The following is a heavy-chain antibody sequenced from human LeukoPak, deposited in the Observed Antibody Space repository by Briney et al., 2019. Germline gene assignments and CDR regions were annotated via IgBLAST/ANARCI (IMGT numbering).Heavy chain of an antibody. V-gene: IGHV1-2*02. CDR1: GYTFTDYY. Sequence: ASVKVSCKASGYTFTDYYIHWVRQAPGQGLEWMGWINPKSGGTHYAQKFQGRVNMTRDTSISTAYMELGRLTSDDTAVYYCARDPSGSCSGGTCYVNWFDPWGQGTLVTVSS. J-gene: IGHJ5*02. CDR2: INPKSGGT. D-gene: IGHD2-15*01. CDR3: ARDPSGSCSGGTCYVNWFDP.